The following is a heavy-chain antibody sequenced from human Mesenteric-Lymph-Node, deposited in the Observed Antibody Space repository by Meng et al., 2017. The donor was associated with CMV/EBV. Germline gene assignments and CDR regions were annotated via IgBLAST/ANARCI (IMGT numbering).Heavy chain of an antibody. Sequence: SETLSLTCTVSGGSISSGDYYWTWIRQPPGKGLEWIGYIYYSGSTYYKPSLKSRVTISVDTSKNQFSLKLSSVTAADTAMYYCARGLGDVVPAGATIVRPDYYYYGMDVWGQGTTVTVSS. CDR1: GGSISSGDYY. D-gene: IGHD2-2*01. V-gene: IGHV4-30-4*08. CDR3: ARGLGDVVPAGATIVRPDYYYYGMDV. J-gene: IGHJ6*02. CDR2: IYYSGST.